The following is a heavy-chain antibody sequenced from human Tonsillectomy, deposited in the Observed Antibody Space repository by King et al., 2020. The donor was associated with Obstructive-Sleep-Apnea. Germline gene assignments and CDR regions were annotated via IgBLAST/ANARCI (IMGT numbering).Heavy chain of an antibody. D-gene: IGHD1-26*01. CDR2: ISYDGINK. CDR1: GFTFRSYA. CDR3: ARDRVVGATHPY. J-gene: IGHJ4*02. Sequence: QLVQSGGGVVQPGRSLRLSCAASGFTFRSYAMHWVRHAPGKGLEWVAIISYDGINKYYADPVKGRFTNSIDNSKNTLYLQMNRLRAEDTAVYYCARDRVVGATHPYWGQGTLVTVSS. V-gene: IGHV3-30*04.